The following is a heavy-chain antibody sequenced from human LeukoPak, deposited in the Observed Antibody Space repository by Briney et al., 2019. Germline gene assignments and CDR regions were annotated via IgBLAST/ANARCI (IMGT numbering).Heavy chain of an antibody. CDR3: AKRYYDFWSGYYHHSDY. J-gene: IGHJ4*02. CDR1: GFTFSSYA. V-gene: IGHV3-23*01. D-gene: IGHD3-3*01. Sequence: GGSLRLSCAASGFTFSSYAMSWVRQAPGRGLEWVSAISGSGGSTYYADSVKGRFTISRDNSKNTLYLQMNSLGAEDTAVYYCAKRYYDFWSGYYHHSDYWGQGTLVTVSS. CDR2: ISGSGGST.